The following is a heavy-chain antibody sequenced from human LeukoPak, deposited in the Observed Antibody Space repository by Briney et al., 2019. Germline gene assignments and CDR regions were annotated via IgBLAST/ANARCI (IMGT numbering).Heavy chain of an antibody. CDR1: DDSFSTHY. CDR2: ISYSGST. J-gene: IGHJ6*03. CDR3: ARNAPNCSSTSCSKNYYYYYMDV. Sequence: SETLSLTCTVSDDSFSTHYWTWIRQPPGKGLEWIGYISYSGSTNYNPSLKSRVTISVDTSKKQFSLKLSSVTAADTAVYYCARNAPNCSSTSCSKNYYYYYMDVWGKGTTVTVSS. V-gene: IGHV4-59*11. D-gene: IGHD2-2*01.